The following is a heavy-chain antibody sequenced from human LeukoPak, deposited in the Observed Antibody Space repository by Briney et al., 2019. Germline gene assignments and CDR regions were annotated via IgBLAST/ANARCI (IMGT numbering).Heavy chain of an antibody. V-gene: IGHV3-23*01. CDR1: GFTFSSYA. D-gene: IGHD2-21*02. CDR2: ICGSGGST. CDR3: AKVRRRDWRNSTGMDF. Sequence: GGSLRLSCAASGFTFSSYAMSWVRQAPGKGLEWVSVICGSGGSTYYADSVKGRFTISRDNSKNTLYLQMNSLRAEDTAVYYSAKVRRRDWRNSTGMDFWGQGTTVTVSS. J-gene: IGHJ6*02.